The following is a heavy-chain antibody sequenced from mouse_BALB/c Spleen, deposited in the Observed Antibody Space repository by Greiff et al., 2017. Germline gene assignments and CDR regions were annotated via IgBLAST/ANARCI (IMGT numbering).Heavy chain of an antibody. Sequence: EVMLVESGGGLVKPGGSLKLSCAASGFTFSSYTMSWVRQTPEKRLEWVATISSGGSYTYYPDSVKGRFTISRDNAKNTLYLQMSSLKSEDTAMYYCTRDRPHGNYDFDYWGQGTTLTVSS. V-gene: IGHV5-6-4*01. CDR2: ISSGGSYT. CDR1: GFTFSSYT. J-gene: IGHJ2*01. D-gene: IGHD2-1*01. CDR3: TRDRPHGNYDFDY.